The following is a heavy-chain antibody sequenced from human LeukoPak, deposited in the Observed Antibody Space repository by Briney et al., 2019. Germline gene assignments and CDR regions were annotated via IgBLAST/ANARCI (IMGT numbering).Heavy chain of an antibody. CDR1: GYTFMSHG. CDR2: ISGSSSNT. D-gene: IGHD3-16*01. Sequence: ASVKVSCKAYGYTFMSHGVSWVRQAPGQGLEWMGWISGSSSNTNYAQRLQGRVTMTTDTSTTTAYMELRSLRSDDTAVYYCARATGTWGHDGFDIWGQGTMVTVSS. CDR3: ARATGTWGHDGFDI. V-gene: IGHV1-18*01. J-gene: IGHJ3*02.